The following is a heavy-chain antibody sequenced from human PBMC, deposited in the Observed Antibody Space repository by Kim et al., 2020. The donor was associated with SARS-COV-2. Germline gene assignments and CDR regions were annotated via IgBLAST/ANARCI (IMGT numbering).Heavy chain of an antibody. D-gene: IGHD3-10*01. CDR2: IYYSGST. CDR3: ARDRGVYYGSGSYFDY. Sequence: SETLSLTCTVSGGSISSYYWCWIRQPPGKGLEWIGYIYYSGSTNYNPSLKSRVTISVDTSKNQFSLKLSSVTAADTAVYYCARDRGVYYGSGSYFDYWGQGTLVTVSS. CDR1: GGSISSYY. V-gene: IGHV4-59*01. J-gene: IGHJ4*02.